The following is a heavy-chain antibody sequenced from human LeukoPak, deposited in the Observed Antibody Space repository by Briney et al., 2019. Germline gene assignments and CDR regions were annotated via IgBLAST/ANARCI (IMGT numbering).Heavy chain of an antibody. CDR2: IIPVFGTA. Sequence: GASVKVSCKASGGTFSSYAISWVRQAPGQGLEWMGGIIPVFGTANYAQKFQGRVTITADESTSTAYMELSSLRSEDTAVYYWARDLYGSGSYYNVGPSDFDYWGQGTLVTVSS. CDR3: ARDLYGSGSYYNVGPSDFDY. V-gene: IGHV1-69*13. CDR1: GGTFSSYA. J-gene: IGHJ4*02. D-gene: IGHD3-10*01.